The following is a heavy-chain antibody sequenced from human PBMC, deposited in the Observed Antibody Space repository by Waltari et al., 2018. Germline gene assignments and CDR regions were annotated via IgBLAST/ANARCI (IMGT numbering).Heavy chain of an antibody. CDR2: MRGSGGST. CDR3: AKLVVPAAPLGAFDI. V-gene: IGHV3-23*01. Sequence: EVQLLESGGGLVQPGGSLRLSCAAYGFPFSSIAIRWVRQPPGKGLEWVSAMRGSGGSTYYADSVKGRFTISRDNSKNTLYLQMNSLRAEDTAVYYCAKLVVPAAPLGAFDIWGQGTMVTVSS. J-gene: IGHJ3*02. CDR1: GFPFSSIA. D-gene: IGHD2-2*01.